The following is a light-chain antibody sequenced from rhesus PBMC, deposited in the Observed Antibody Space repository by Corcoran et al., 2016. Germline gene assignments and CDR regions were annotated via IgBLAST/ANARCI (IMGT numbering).Light chain of an antibody. CDR2: KAS. J-gene: IGKJ3*01. CDR3: QHYGSREFT. V-gene: IGKV1-22*01. Sequence: DIQMTQSPSSLSASVGDTVTITCRASQSISNWLAWYQQKPGKAPKLVIDKASTLQTGVPSRFSGSGSGTDFTLTVSSLQSEDFATYYCQHYGSREFTFGPGTKLDIK. CDR1: QSISNW.